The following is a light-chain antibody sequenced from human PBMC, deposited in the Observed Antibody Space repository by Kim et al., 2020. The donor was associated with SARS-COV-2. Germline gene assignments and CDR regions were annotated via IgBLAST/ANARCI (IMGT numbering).Light chain of an antibody. Sequence: ATRTCTGNSNNVGRQGAAWLQQVQRHPPKRLSYRNSNRPTGIPVRFSASRSGKTASLTITGIQPKDEADYYCSAWDVGLAVWVFGGGTQLTVL. V-gene: IGLV10-54*04. CDR3: SAWDVGLAVWV. CDR2: RNS. J-gene: IGLJ3*02. CDR1: SNNVGRQG.